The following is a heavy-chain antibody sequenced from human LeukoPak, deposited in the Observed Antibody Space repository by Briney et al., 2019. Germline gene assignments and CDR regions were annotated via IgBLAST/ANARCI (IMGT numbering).Heavy chain of an antibody. J-gene: IGHJ4*02. CDR1: GGSFSGYY. Sequence: SETLSLTCAVYGGSFSGYYWSWIRQPPGKGLEWIGEINHSGSTNYNPSLKSRVTISVDTSKNQFSLKLSSVTAADTAVYYCARGYDGDGYNHPFDYWGQGTLVTVSS. D-gene: IGHD5-24*01. V-gene: IGHV4-34*01. CDR2: INHSGST. CDR3: ARGYDGDGYNHPFDY.